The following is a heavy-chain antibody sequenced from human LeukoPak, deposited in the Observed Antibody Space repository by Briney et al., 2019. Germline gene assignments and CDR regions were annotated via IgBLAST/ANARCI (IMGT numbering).Heavy chain of an antibody. CDR1: GYTFTSYD. J-gene: IGHJ4*02. D-gene: IGHD5-18*01. CDR3: ARGRYSYGDY. CDR2: MNPNSGNT. V-gene: IGHV1-8*01. Sequence: ASVKVSCKASGYTFTSYDINWVRQATGQGIEWMGWMNPNSGNTGYAQKFQGRVTITRNTYISKAYMELSSLRSEDTAVYYCARGRYSYGDYWGQGTLVTVSS.